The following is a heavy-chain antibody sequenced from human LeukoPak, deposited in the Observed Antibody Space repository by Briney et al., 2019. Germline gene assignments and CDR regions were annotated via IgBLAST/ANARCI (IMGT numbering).Heavy chain of an antibody. J-gene: IGHJ4*02. CDR3: ARDCSSTCCYATFDY. CDR2: ISSSSSYI. V-gene: IGHV3-21*01. CDR1: AVDLTTYA. Sequence: GGSLRLSCAASAVDLTTYAMNWVRQAPGKGLEWVSSISSSSSYIYYADSVKGRFTISRDNAKNSLYLQMNSLRAEDTAVYYCARDCSSTCCYATFDYWGQGTLVTVSS. D-gene: IGHD2-2*01.